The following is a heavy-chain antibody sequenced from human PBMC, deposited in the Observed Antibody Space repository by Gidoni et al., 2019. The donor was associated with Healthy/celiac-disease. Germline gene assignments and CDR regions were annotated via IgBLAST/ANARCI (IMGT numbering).Heavy chain of an antibody. J-gene: IGHJ6*02. CDR3: ARGREKQWLVLPYWYCGMDV. CDR1: GFTFLSYV. Sequence: VQLVVAVGGVVDPGWSVRLSFPASGFTFLSYVMHWVRQAPGKGLEWVAVISDDGSNNYYADSVKGRFTISRDNSKNTLYLQMNSLRAEDTAVYYCARGREKQWLVLPYWYCGMDVWGQGTTVTVSS. V-gene: IGHV3-30-3*01. CDR2: ISDDGSNN. D-gene: IGHD6-19*01.